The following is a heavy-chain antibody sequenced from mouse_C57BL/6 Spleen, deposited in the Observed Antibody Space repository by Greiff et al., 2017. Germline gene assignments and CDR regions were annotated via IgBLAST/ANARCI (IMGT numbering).Heavy chain of an antibody. CDR2: ISSGGSYT. V-gene: IGHV5-6*01. Sequence: EVQLVESGGDLVKPGGSLKLSCAASGFTFSSYGMSWVRQTPDKRLEWVATISSGGSYTYYPDSVKGRFTISRDNAKNTLYLQMSSLKSEDTAMYDCARPQQMRYYFDYWGQGTTLTVSS. J-gene: IGHJ2*01. CDR1: GFTFSSYG. CDR3: ARPQQMRYYFDY.